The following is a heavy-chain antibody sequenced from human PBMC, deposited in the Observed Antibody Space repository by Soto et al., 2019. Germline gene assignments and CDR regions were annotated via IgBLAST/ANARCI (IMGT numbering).Heavy chain of an antibody. J-gene: IGHJ4*02. CDR1: GGSIGSGGFY. CDR3: ATIVYYYDTSGYYNYYFDY. CDR2: IYNRGGT. D-gene: IGHD3-22*01. Sequence: SETLSLTCTVSGGSIGSGGFYWSWIRQHPGKGLEWIGHIYNRGGTYYNPSLKSRITMSVDTSKNQFSLKLTSVTAADTAVYYCATIVYYYDTSGYYNYYFDYWGQGTLVTSPQ. V-gene: IGHV4-31*03.